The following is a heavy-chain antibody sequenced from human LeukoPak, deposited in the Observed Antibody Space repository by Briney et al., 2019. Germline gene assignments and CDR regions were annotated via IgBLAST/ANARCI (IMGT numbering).Heavy chain of an antibody. CDR3: ACDGNGANTAAFDI. V-gene: IGHV1-69*04. CDR1: GGTFSSYA. J-gene: IGHJ3*02. CDR2: IIPILDIA. Sequence: ASVKVSCTASGGTFSSYAITWVRQAPGQGLEWMRRIIPILDIANYAQKFQGRVTITADKSTSTAYMELSSLRSEDTAVYYCACDGNGANTAAFDIWGQETMVTVSS. D-gene: IGHD4/OR15-4a*01.